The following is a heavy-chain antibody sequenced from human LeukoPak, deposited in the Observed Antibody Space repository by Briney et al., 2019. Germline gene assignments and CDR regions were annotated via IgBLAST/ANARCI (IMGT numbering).Heavy chain of an antibody. J-gene: IGHJ5*02. CDR1: RDTISRGSYY. V-gene: IGHV4-39*01. CDR3: ARQDYVSSYFDP. Sequence: SKTLSLTCTVSRDTISRGSYYWGWIRQPPGKGLEWIGTIYYSGITYYNPSLKSRVTISVDTAKNYFSLSLRSVTAADTALYYCARQDYVSSYFDPWGQGTLVTVSS. D-gene: IGHD4-17*01. CDR2: IYYSGIT.